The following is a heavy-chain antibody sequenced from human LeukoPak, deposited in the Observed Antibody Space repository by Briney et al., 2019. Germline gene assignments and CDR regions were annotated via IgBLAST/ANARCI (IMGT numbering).Heavy chain of an antibody. V-gene: IGHV4-34*01. CDR2: INHSGST. J-gene: IGHJ5*02. CDR3: ARGSPNWFDP. Sequence: SETLSLTCAVYGGSFSGYYWSWIRQPPRKGLEWIGEINHSGSTNYNPSLKSRVTISVDTSKNQFSLKLSSVTAADTAVYYCARGSPNWFDPWGQGTLATVSS. CDR1: GGSFSGYY.